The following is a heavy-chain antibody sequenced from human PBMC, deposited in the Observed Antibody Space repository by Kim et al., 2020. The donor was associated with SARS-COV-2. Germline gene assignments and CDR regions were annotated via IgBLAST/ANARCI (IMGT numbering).Heavy chain of an antibody. V-gene: IGHV3-21*01. CDR2: ISSSSSYI. CDR1: GFTFSSYS. CDR3: ARDGTLLLGGLSLTYYYYGRDV. J-gene: IGHJ6*02. D-gene: IGHD3-16*02. Sequence: GGSLRLSCAASGFTFSSYSMNWVRQAPGKGLEWVSSISSSSSYIYYADSVKGRFTISRDNAKNSLYLQMNSLRAEDTAVYYCARDGTLLLGGLSLTYYYYGRDVWGQGNTVTVSS.